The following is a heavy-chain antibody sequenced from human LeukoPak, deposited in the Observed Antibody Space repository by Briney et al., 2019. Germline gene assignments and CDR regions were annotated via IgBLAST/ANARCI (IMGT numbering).Heavy chain of an antibody. Sequence: GGSLRLSCAASGFTFSSYAMSWVRQAPGKGLEWVSAISGSGGSTYYADSVKGRFTISRDNSKNTLYLQVNSLRAEDTAVYYCAKGKDSSGWYVSFNWFDPWGQGTLVTVSS. CDR3: AKGKDSSGWYVSFNWFDP. V-gene: IGHV3-23*01. D-gene: IGHD6-19*01. J-gene: IGHJ5*02. CDR2: ISGSGGST. CDR1: GFTFSSYA.